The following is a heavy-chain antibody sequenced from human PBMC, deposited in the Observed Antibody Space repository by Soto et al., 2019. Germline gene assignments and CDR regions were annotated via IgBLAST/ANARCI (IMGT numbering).Heavy chain of an antibody. J-gene: IGHJ6*02. Sequence: ASVKVSCKASGYTFTSYGISWVRQAPGQGLDWMGWISAYNGNTKYAQDLQGRVTMTTDTSTSTAYVELRSLRSDDTAMYYCARFSGGSYNTYYFYYGMDVWGQGTTVTVSS. D-gene: IGHD2-15*01. CDR2: ISAYNGNT. CDR3: ARFSGGSYNTYYFYYGMDV. CDR1: GYTFTSYG. V-gene: IGHV1-18*04.